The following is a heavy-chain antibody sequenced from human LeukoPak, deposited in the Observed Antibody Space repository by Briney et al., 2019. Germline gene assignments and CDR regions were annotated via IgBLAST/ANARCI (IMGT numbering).Heavy chain of an antibody. D-gene: IGHD6-19*01. Sequence: GGSLRLSRAASGFTFSNYAMRSVRQAPGKGLEWVSGISGSGDSTYYADSVKGRFTISRDNSKNTLYLQMNSLRAEDTAVYYCARRSGIAVAGAFDYWGQGTLVTVSS. V-gene: IGHV3-23*01. CDR2: ISGSGDST. J-gene: IGHJ4*02. CDR3: ARRSGIAVAGAFDY. CDR1: GFTFSNYA.